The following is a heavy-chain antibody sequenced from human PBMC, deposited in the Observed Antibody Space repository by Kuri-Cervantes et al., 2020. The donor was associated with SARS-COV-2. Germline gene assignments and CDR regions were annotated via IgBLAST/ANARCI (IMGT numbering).Heavy chain of an antibody. CDR3: ARHFGYSYDSGGPGSYYFDY. Sequence: SETLSLTCTVSGASSNTYYWGWIRQPPGKGLEWIGNIFTSGRTNYNPSLKSRVTISVDTSKNQFSLNLSSVTAADTAVYYCARHFGYSYDSGGPGSYYFDYWGQGTLVTVSS. J-gene: IGHJ4*02. CDR1: GASSNTYY. V-gene: IGHV4-4*08. D-gene: IGHD3-22*01. CDR2: IFTSGRT.